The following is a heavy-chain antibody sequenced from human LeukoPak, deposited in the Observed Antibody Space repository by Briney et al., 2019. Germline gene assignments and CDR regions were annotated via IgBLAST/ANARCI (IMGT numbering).Heavy chain of an antibody. CDR1: GGSISSYY. CDR3: ARGGSSSWFYYFDY. J-gene: IGHJ4*02. D-gene: IGHD6-13*01. V-gene: IGHV4-59*01. CDR2: IYYSGST. Sequence: SETLSLTCTVSGGSISSYYWSWIRQPPGKGLEWIGYIYYSGSTNYNPSLKSRVTILVDTSKNQFSLKLSSVTAADTAVYYCARGGSSSWFYYFDYWGQGTLVTVSS.